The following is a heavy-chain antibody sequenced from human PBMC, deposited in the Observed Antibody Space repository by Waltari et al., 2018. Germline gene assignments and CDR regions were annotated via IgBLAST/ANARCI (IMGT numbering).Heavy chain of an antibody. J-gene: IGHJ4*02. V-gene: IGHV3-23*01. CDR2: MSGSGGST. Sequence: EVQLLESGGGLVQPGGSLRLSCAASGFTFSSYAMSWVRQAPGKGWEGVSDMSGSGGSTYYADSVKGRLTISRDNSKNTLYLQMNSLRAEDTAVYYCAKDPAAHNPYTIDYWGQGTLVTVSS. CDR1: GFTFSSYA. CDR3: AKDPAAHNPYTIDY. D-gene: IGHD2-2*02.